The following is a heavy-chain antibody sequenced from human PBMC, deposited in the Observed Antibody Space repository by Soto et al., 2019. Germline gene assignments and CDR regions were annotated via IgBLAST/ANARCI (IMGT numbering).Heavy chain of an antibody. CDR2: IYYSGST. Sequence: QVQLQESGPGLVKPSQTLSLTCTVSGGSITSGGYYWTLIRQHPGKGLEWIGYIYYSGSTYYTPSRKSRVTISVDTSKYQFSLKLSSVTAADTAVYYCARSVFPWGQGTLVTVAS. J-gene: IGHJ5*02. CDR1: GGSITSGGYY. CDR3: ARSVFP. V-gene: IGHV4-31*03.